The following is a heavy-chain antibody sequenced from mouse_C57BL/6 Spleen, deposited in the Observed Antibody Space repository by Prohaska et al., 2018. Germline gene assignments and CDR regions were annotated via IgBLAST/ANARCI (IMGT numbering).Heavy chain of an antibody. J-gene: IGHJ4*01. V-gene: IGHV1-26*01. CDR2: INPNNGGT. CDR3: ALITTVVAPN. Sequence: HGKSLEWIGDINPNNGGTSYNQKFKGKATLTVDKSSSTAYMELRSLTSEDSAVYYCALITTVVAPNWGQGTSVTVSS. D-gene: IGHD1-1*01.